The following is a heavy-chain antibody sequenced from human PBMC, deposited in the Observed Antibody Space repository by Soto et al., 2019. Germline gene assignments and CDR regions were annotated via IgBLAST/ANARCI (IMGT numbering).Heavy chain of an antibody. D-gene: IGHD3-10*01. CDR3: ARDNGFGESDV. Sequence: QVQLVQSGAEVKKPGASVKVSCKASGYSFTSYGISWVRQAPGQGLEWMGWISAYNGNTNYAQKVQGRVTMTTDTSTSTAYREVRSLRSDDTAVYYCARDNGFGESDVWGQGTTVTVSS. CDR2: ISAYNGNT. V-gene: IGHV1-18*01. CDR1: GYSFTSYG. J-gene: IGHJ6*02.